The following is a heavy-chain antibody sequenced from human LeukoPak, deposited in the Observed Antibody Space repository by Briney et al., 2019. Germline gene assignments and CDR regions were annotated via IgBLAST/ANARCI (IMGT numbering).Heavy chain of an antibody. CDR3: ARDRTTVTSGVWFDP. Sequence: ASVKVSCKASGGTFSSYAISWGRQAPGQGLELMGGIIPSVGRANYAQKFQGRVTITTDEATSTAYMELSSLRSEDTAVYYCARDRTTVTSGVWFDPWGQGTLVTVSS. J-gene: IGHJ5*02. CDR2: IIPSVGRA. D-gene: IGHD1-1*01. CDR1: GGTFSSYA. V-gene: IGHV1-69*05.